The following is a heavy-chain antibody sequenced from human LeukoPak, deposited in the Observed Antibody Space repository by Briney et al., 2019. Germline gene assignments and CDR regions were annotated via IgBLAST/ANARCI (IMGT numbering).Heavy chain of an antibody. Sequence: GGSLRLSCAASGFTFSSYAMRWVRQAPGKGLEWVAVISYDGSNKYYADSVKGRFTISRGNSKNTLYLQMNSLRAEDTAVYYCAKEIYGDSTGGRFQQWGQGTLVTVSS. J-gene: IGHJ1*01. CDR2: ISYDGSNK. D-gene: IGHD4-17*01. CDR1: GFTFSSYA. V-gene: IGHV3-30*04. CDR3: AKEIYGDSTGGRFQQ.